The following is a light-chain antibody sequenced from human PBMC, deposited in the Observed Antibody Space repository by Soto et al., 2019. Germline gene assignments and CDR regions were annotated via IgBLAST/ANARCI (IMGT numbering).Light chain of an antibody. Sequence: EIVLTQSPGTLSLSPGERATLSCRASQSVSSSYLAWYQQTPGQAPRLLMFGASTRATGIPARFSGSGSETEFTLTISSLQSEDFAVYYCQQYNKWPPWTFGQGTKVDIK. V-gene: IGKV3-15*01. J-gene: IGKJ1*01. CDR2: GAS. CDR1: QSVSSSY. CDR3: QQYNKWPPWT.